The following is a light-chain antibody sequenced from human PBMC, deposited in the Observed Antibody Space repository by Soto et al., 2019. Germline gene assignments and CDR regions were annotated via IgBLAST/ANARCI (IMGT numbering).Light chain of an antibody. V-gene: IGLV2-14*01. CDR3: SSDISSSAPYV. CDR2: DVT. J-gene: IGLJ1*01. Sequence: QSVLTQPASVSGSPGQSITISCTGTTSDIGGYNYVSWYQQHPGKAPKLMIYDVTRRPSGVSNRFSGSKSGNTASLTISGLQAEDEADYYCSSDISSSAPYVFGTGTKVTFL. CDR1: TSDIGGYNY.